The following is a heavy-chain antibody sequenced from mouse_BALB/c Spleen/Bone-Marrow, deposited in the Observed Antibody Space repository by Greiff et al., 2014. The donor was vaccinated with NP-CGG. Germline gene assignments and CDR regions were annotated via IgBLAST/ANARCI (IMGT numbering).Heavy chain of an antibody. CDR2: INNGGTYT. CDR1: GFTFSSYG. J-gene: IGHJ3*01. CDR3: ALNWDSAY. Sequence: EVKLQESGGDLVKPGGSLKLSCAASGFTFSSYGMSWVRQTPDKRLEWVATINNGGTYTYYPDSVKGRFTISRDNAKNTLYLQMSSLKSGDTAMYYCALNWDSAYWGQGTLVTVSA. V-gene: IGHV5-6*01. D-gene: IGHD4-1*02.